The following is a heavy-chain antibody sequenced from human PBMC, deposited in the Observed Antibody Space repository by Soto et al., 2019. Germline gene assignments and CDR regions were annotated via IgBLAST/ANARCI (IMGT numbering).Heavy chain of an antibody. J-gene: IGHJ4*02. CDR2: ISYDGSNK. Sequence: QVQLVESGGGVVQPGRSLRLSCAASGFTFSSYGMHWVRQAPGKGLEWVAVISYDGSNKYYADSVKGRFTISRDNSKNTLYLQMNSLRAEDTAVYYCANGHYGDYVSVDYWGQGTLLTVSS. V-gene: IGHV3-30*18. CDR3: ANGHYGDYVSVDY. D-gene: IGHD4-17*01. CDR1: GFTFSSYG.